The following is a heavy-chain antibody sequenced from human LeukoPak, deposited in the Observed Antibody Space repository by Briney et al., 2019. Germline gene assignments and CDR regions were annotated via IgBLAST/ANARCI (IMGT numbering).Heavy chain of an antibody. Sequence: SETLSLTCAVYGGSFSGYYWSWIRQPPGKGLEWIGEINHSGSTNYNPSLKSRVTISVDTSKNQSSLKLSSVTAADTAVYYCARGRGYSSGWAYFDYWGQGTLVTVSS. J-gene: IGHJ4*02. CDR1: GGSFSGYY. D-gene: IGHD6-19*01. CDR3: ARGRGYSSGWAYFDY. V-gene: IGHV4-34*01. CDR2: INHSGST.